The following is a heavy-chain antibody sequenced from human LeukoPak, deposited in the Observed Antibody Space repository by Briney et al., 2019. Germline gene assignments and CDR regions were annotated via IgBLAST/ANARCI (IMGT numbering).Heavy chain of an antibody. CDR1: GGSFSGYY. J-gene: IGHJ4*02. CDR2: INHSGST. D-gene: IGHD5-18*01. V-gene: IGHV4-34*01. CDR3: ASGDTAMGY. Sequence: PSETLSLTCAVYGGSFSGYYWSWIRQPPGKGLEWIGEINHSGSTNYNPSLKSRVTISVDTSKNQFSLKLSSVTAADTAVYYCASGDTAMGYWGQGTLVTVSS.